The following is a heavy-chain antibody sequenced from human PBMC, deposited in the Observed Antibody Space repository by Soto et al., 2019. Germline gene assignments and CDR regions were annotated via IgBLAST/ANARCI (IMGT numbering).Heavy chain of an antibody. Sequence: PSETLSLTCGVNGGSFRNYYWIWVRKPQGKGLEWIEEVNHSGEATYNPYLKSRITISLDMSNNQFSLNITSVTVSYTAMYFCTRAGRFPRSWFDPWGQGTQVTVSS. J-gene: IGHJ5*02. V-gene: IGHV4-34*01. CDR1: GGSFRNYY. CDR2: VNHSGEA. CDR3: TRAGRFPRSWFDP. D-gene: IGHD3-10*01.